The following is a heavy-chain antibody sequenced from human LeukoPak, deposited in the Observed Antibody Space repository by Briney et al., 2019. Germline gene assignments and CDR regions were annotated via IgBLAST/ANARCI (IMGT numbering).Heavy chain of an antibody. V-gene: IGHV3-21*01. D-gene: IGHD4-17*01. CDR1: GFTFNHYA. CDR2: ISSTTTYI. J-gene: IGHJ6*02. Sequence: GGSLRLSCAASGFTFNHYAMNWVRQAPGKGLEWVASISSTTTYIYYADSVKGRFTISRDNAKNSVHLQMNSLRAEDTAVYYCARDQGGSSYGDYEDGMDVWGQGTTVTVSS. CDR3: ARDQGGSSYGDYEDGMDV.